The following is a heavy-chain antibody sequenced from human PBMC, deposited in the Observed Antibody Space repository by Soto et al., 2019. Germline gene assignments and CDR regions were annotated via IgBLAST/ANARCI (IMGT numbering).Heavy chain of an antibody. J-gene: IGHJ4*02. CDR1: GFIFSANY. CDR3: ARVGLSAADFEY. V-gene: IGHV3-11*01. CDR2: IGGTSNVI. Sequence: GGSLRLSCEASGFIFSANYMTWIRQSRGKGLEWVSYIGGTSNVIYYADSVKGRFTISRDNAKNSLYLQMNSLRAEDTAVYYCARVGLSAADFEYWGQGATVTVSS. D-gene: IGHD6-25*01.